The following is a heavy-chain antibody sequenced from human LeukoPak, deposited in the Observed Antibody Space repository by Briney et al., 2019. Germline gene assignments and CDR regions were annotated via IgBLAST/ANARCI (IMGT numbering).Heavy chain of an antibody. V-gene: IGHV3-15*01. CDR1: GFTFSIAW. J-gene: IGHJ6*02. D-gene: IGHD6-13*01. Sequence: GGSLRLSCAASGFTFSIAWMSWVRQAPGKGLEWVGRIKSKPDGGTTDYAAPVKGRFTISRDDSKNTLYLQMNSLKTEDTAVYYCTTDSGQQLFYYYGMDVWGQGTTVTVSS. CDR3: TTDSGQQLFYYYGMDV. CDR2: IKSKPDGGTT.